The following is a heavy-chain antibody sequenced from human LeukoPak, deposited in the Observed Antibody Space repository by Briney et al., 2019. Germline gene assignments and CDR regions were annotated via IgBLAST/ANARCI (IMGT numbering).Heavy chain of an antibody. V-gene: IGHV1-2*02. D-gene: IGHD3-9*01. CDR2: INPNSDDT. CDR3: ARATPGNYDILTCYYGSDY. Sequence: ASVKVSCKASGYTFTGYYMHWVRQAPGQGLEWMGWINPNSDDTNYAQNFQGRVTMTRDTSISTAYMELNWLRSDDTAVYYCARATPGNYDILTCYYGSDYWGQGTLVTVSS. J-gene: IGHJ4*02. CDR1: GYTFTGYY.